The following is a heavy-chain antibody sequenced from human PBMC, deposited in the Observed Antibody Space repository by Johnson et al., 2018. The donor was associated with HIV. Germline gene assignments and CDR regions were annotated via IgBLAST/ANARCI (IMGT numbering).Heavy chain of an antibody. J-gene: IGHJ3*02. Sequence: VQLVESGGGLVQPGGSLRLSCAASGFTFDDYGMSWVRQAPGKGLEWVSGINWNGGRRGYVDSVNGRFTISRDNARNSLHLEMNSLGAEDTAFYFCARSLKWELGLPDWDAFDIWGQGTMVTVSS. D-gene: IGHD1-26*01. V-gene: IGHV3-20*04. CDR2: INWNGGRR. CDR1: GFTFDDYG. CDR3: ARSLKWELGLPDWDAFDI.